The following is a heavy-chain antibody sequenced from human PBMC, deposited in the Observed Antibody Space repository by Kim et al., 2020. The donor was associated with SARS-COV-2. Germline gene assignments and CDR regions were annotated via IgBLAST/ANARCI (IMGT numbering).Heavy chain of an antibody. Sequence: SETLSLTCAVYDGSFSSYYWCWFSQHPGKGLEWFGEINHRGSTNYNPPLHSRGTISVDTSTNQFFLLLSSVTAAAAAVYYCARGTAQAVMVVASYAYYG. CDR1: DGSFSSYY. CDR3: ARGTAQAVMVVASYAYYG. D-gene: IGHD5-18*01. J-gene: IGHJ6*01. V-gene: IGHV4-34*01. CDR2: INHRGST.